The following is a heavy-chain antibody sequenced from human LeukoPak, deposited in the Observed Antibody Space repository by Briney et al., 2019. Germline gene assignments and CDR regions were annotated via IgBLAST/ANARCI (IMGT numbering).Heavy chain of an antibody. J-gene: IGHJ4*02. V-gene: IGHV3-48*03. Sequence: GGSLRLYCVASGFTFSSCEMNWVRQAPGKGLEWISYISHDSPTIHYADSVEGRFTIYRDNAKNSLFLQMNSLRAEDTAVYYCAREGSDYGELNFDYWGQGTLVTVSS. CDR2: ISHDSPTI. CDR3: AREGSDYGELNFDY. D-gene: IGHD4-17*01. CDR1: GFTFSSCE.